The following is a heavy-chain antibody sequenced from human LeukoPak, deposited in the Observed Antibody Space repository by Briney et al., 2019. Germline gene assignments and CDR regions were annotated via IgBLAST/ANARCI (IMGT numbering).Heavy chain of an antibody. D-gene: IGHD3-9*01. Sequence: PRGSLRLSCAASGFTFSSYAMSWVRQAPGKGLEWVSAISGSGGSTYYADSVKGRFTISRDNSKNTLYLQMNSLRAEDTAVYYCAKDGGEYYDILTGYYPRLYYMDVWGKGTTVTISS. CDR3: AKDGGEYYDILTGYYPRLYYMDV. V-gene: IGHV3-23*01. CDR2: ISGSGGST. CDR1: GFTFSSYA. J-gene: IGHJ6*03.